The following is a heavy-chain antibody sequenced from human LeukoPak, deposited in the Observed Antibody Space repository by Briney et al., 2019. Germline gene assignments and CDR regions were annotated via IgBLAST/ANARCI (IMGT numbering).Heavy chain of an antibody. J-gene: IGHJ6*04. CDR1: GFTLRSYE. D-gene: IGHD3-10*02. CDR3: AELGITMIGGV. CDR2: ISSSGSTI. V-gene: IGHV3-48*03. Sequence: QAGGSLRLSCAASGFTLRSYEMNWVRQAPGKGLEWVSYISSSGSTIYYADSVKGRFTISRDNAKNSLYLQMNSLRAEDTAVYYCAELGITMIGGVWGKGTTVTISS.